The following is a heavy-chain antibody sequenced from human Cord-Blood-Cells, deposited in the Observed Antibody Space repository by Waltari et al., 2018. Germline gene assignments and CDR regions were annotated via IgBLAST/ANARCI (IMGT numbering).Heavy chain of an antibody. D-gene: IGHD3-22*01. CDR3: ARDPEDYYYDSSGYYDY. Sequence: QVQLVQSGAEVKKPGSSVKVSCKASGGTFSSYAISWVRQAPGQGLEWMGGILPIFCTANYAQKFQGRVTITADESTSTAYMELSSLRSEDTAVYYCARDPEDYYYDSSGYYDYWGQGTLVTVSS. J-gene: IGHJ4*02. CDR2: ILPIFCTA. V-gene: IGHV1-69*01. CDR1: GGTFSSYA.